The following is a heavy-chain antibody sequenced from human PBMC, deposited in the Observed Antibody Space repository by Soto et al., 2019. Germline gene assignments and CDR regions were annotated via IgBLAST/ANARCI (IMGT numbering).Heavy chain of an antibody. CDR3: ASHCSGGSCHTT. D-gene: IGHD2-15*01. J-gene: IGHJ5*02. V-gene: IGHV3-30-3*01. CDR2: ISYDGSNK. Sequence: QVQLVESGGGVVQPGRSLRLSCAASGFTFSSYAMHWVRQAPGKGLEWVAVISYDGSNKYYADSVKGRFTISRDNSKNTLYLQMNSLRAEDTAVYYCASHCSGGSCHTTWGQGTLVTVSS. CDR1: GFTFSSYA.